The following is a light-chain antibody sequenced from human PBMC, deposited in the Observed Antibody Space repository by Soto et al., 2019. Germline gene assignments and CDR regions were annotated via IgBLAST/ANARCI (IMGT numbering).Light chain of an antibody. CDR1: TGAVTNGHY. CDR2: DTT. CDR3: VLTYTAPYV. V-gene: IGLV7-46*01. Sequence: QSVVTQGASLTVSPGESVTLTCGSSTGAVTNGHYPYWFQQNPGQAPKLLIYDTTNRPSWTSARFSGSIPGAKAALTLSGAQAEDEAEYYCVLTYTAPYVFGTGTKVTVL. J-gene: IGLJ1*01.